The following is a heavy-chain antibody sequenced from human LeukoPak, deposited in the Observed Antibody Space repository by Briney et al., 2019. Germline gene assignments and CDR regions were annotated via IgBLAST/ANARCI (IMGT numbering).Heavy chain of an antibody. J-gene: IGHJ4*02. CDR3: ARAGLVVIEFDY. Sequence: ASVTVSCKASGYTFTSYYIHWVRQAPGQGLEWMGWMNPNSGNTGYAQKFQGRVTMTRNTSISTAYMELSRLRSDDTAVYYCARAGLVVIEFDYWGQGTLVTVSS. V-gene: IGHV1-8*02. D-gene: IGHD3-22*01. CDR2: MNPNSGNT. CDR1: GYTFTSYY.